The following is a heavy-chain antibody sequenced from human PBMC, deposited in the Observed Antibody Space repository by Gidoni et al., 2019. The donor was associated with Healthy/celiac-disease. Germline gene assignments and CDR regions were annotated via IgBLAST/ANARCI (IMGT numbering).Heavy chain of an antibody. CDR2: INTNTGNP. Sequence: QAPGQGLEWMGWINTNTGNPTYAQGFTGRFVFSLDTSVSTAYLQISSLKAEDTAVYYCSRDGHSLWFGEQNAFDIWGQGTMVTVSS. D-gene: IGHD3-10*01. CDR3: SRDGHSLWFGEQNAFDI. V-gene: IGHV7-4-1*02. J-gene: IGHJ3*02.